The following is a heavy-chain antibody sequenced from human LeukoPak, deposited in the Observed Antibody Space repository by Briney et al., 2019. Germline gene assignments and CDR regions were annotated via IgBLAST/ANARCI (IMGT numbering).Heavy chain of an antibody. Sequence: GGSLRLSCAASGFTFSSYGMHWVRQAPGKGLEWVAAISYDGSNKYHADYVKGRFTISRDNSKNTLYMQMNSLRAEDAAVYYCAKVEGMMAVRGGFDIWGQGTTVTVSS. CDR1: GFTFSSYG. CDR2: ISYDGSNK. CDR3: AKVEGMMAVRGGFDI. J-gene: IGHJ3*02. D-gene: IGHD3-22*01. V-gene: IGHV3-30*18.